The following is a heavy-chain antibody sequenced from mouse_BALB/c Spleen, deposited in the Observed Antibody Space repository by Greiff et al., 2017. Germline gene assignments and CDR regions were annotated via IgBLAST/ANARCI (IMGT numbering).Heavy chain of an antibody. CDR1: GFTFSSFG. J-gene: IGHJ1*01. CDR3: ARGGIYYYGSKDWYFDV. CDR2: ISSGSSTI. Sequence: EVHLVESGGGLVQPGGSRKLSCAASGFTFSSFGMHWVRQAPEKGLEWVAYISSGSSTIYYADTVKGRFTITRDNPKTTLFLQMTSLRSEDTAMYYCARGGIYYYGSKDWYFDVWGAGTTVTVSA. V-gene: IGHV5-17*02. D-gene: IGHD1-1*01.